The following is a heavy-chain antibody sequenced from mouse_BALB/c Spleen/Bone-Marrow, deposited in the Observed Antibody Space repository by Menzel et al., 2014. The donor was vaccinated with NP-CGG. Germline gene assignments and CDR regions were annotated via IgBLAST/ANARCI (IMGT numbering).Heavy chain of an antibody. CDR3: AKNYYYGYVAY. CDR2: INPDSSTI. Sequence: VQLQQSGGGLVQPGGSLKLSCAASGFAFSRYWMTWVRQAPGKGLEWIGEINPDSSTINYTPSLKDKFIISRDNAKNTLYLQMNEVRSEDTALYYCAKNYYYGYVAYWGQGTLVTVSA. CDR1: GFAFSRYW. V-gene: IGHV4-1*02. D-gene: IGHD1-2*01. J-gene: IGHJ3*01.